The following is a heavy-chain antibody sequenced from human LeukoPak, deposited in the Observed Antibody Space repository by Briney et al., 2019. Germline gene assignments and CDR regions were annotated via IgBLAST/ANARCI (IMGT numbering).Heavy chain of an antibody. V-gene: IGHV1-69*13. Sequence: SVKVSCKASGGTFISYAISWVRQAPGQGLEWMGGIIPIFGTANYAQKFQGRVTITADESTSTAYMELSSLRSEDTAVYYCARDSRYCSGGSCYYLNWFDPWGQGTLVTVSS. D-gene: IGHD2-15*01. J-gene: IGHJ5*02. CDR3: ARDSRYCSGGSCYYLNWFDP. CDR1: GGTFISYA. CDR2: IIPIFGTA.